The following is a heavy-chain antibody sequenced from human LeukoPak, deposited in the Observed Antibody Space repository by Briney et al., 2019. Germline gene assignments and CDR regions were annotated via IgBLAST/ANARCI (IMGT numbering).Heavy chain of an antibody. D-gene: IGHD6-19*01. J-gene: IGHJ5*02. CDR3: ASGIAVAGRSGVDWFDP. Sequence: SVTVSCKASGCTFSSYAFSWVRQPPGQGLEWMGRIIPIFGIANYPQKFQGRVTITADKPTSPAYMELSSLRSEDTAVYYCASGIAVAGRSGVDWFDPWGQGTLVTVSS. CDR1: GCTFSSYA. V-gene: IGHV1-69*04. CDR2: IIPIFGIA.